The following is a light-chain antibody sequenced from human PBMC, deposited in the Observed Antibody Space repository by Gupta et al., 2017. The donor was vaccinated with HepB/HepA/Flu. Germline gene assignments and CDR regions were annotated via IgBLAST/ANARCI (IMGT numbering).Light chain of an antibody. CDR3: NARDGNRVV. CDR1: SIRTYY. J-gene: IGLJ2*01. CDR2: GDN. Sequence: SSELTQDPAVSVALGQTVRISCQGDSIRTYYATWYQQKPGQAPKLVIYGDNRRPAGIPDRFSSAGSGTTAPITIPAAQAEDEDYYYCNARDGNRVVFGGGTKRTVL. V-gene: IGLV3-19*01.